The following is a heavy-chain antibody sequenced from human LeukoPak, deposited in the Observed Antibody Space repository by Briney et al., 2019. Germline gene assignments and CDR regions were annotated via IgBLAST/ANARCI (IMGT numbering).Heavy chain of an antibody. CDR3: ARDGWGEFPSGYYYYMDV. Sequence: GRSLRLSCAASGFTFSSYAMHWVRQAPGKGLEWVAVISYDGSNKYYADSVKGRFTISRDNSKNTLYLQMNSLRAEDAAVYYCARDGWGEFPSGYYYYMDVWGKGTTVTVSS. CDR1: GFTFSSYA. J-gene: IGHJ6*03. D-gene: IGHD3-16*01. V-gene: IGHV3-30-3*01. CDR2: ISYDGSNK.